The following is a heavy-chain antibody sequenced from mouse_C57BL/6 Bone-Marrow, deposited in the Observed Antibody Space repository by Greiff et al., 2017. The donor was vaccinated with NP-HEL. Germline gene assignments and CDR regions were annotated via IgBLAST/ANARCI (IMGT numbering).Heavy chain of an antibody. Sequence: VQLQQSGAELARPGASVKLSCKASGYTFTSYGISWVKQRTGQGLEWIGEIYPRSGNTYYNEKFKGKATLTADKSSSTAYMELRSLTSEDSAVYFCARRDYYGSRTGYFDVWGTGTTVTVSS. CDR1: GYTFTSYG. D-gene: IGHD1-1*01. CDR2: IYPRSGNT. CDR3: ARRDYYGSRTGYFDV. V-gene: IGHV1-81*01. J-gene: IGHJ1*03.